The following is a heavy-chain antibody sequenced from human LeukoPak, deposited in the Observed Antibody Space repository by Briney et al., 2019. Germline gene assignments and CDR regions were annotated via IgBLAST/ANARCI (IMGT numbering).Heavy chain of an antibody. J-gene: IGHJ4*02. CDR2: INPNSGGT. V-gene: IGHV1-2*02. D-gene: IGHD2-2*01. Sequence: ASVKVSCKASGYTFTGYYMHWVRQAPGQGLEWMGWINPNSGGTNYAQKFQGRVTMTRDTSISTAYMELSRLRSDDTAVYYCARDRSRSMGYCSSTSCYAFSPGDYWGQGTLVTVSS. CDR1: GYTFTGYY. CDR3: ARDRSRSMGYCSSTSCYAFSPGDY.